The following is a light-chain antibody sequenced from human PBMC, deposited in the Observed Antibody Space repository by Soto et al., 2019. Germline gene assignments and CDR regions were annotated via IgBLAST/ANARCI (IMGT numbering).Light chain of an antibody. CDR2: DAS. CDR3: QQYETYSRA. V-gene: IGKV1-5*01. CDR1: QNINMW. Sequence: DIQMTQSPSTLSTSVGDRVIITCRASQNINMWLAWYQQKPGKAHKLLIYDASTLESGVPAMFSGSGSGTEFTLTIYRLQPDDFATYYCQQYETYSRAFGQGTKVEMK. J-gene: IGKJ1*01.